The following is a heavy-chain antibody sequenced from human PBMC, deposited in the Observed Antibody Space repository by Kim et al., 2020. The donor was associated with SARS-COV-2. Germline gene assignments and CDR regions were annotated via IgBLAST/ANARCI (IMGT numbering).Heavy chain of an antibody. J-gene: IGHJ3*02. CDR2: ISAYNGNT. CDR3: ARVGTYYGGGHAFDI. Sequence: ASVKVSCKASGYTFTSYGISWVRQAPGQGLEWMGWISAYNGNTNYAQKLQGRVTMTTDTSTSTAYTELRSLRSDDTAVYYCARVGTYYGGGHAFDIWGQGTMVTVSS. CDR1: GYTFTSYG. V-gene: IGHV1-18*01. D-gene: IGHD4-17*01.